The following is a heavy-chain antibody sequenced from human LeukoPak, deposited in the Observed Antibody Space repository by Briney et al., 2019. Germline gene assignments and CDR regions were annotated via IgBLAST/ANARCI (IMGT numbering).Heavy chain of an antibody. Sequence: GGSLRLSCAASGFTFSSFAMAWFRQAPGKGLEWVALISGVSDAIHYADSVKGRFIISRDNSKSTLFLQMNGLRADDSAIYYCAEESKWLPSYWGQGTRVTVSS. D-gene: IGHD6-19*01. CDR2: ISGVSDAI. J-gene: IGHJ4*02. CDR3: AEESKWLPSY. CDR1: GFTFSSFA. V-gene: IGHV3-23*01.